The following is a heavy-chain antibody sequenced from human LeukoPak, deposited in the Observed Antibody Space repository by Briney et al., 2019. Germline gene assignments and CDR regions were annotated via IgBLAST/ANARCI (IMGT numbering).Heavy chain of an antibody. J-gene: IGHJ6*03. CDR1: GGSISSYY. CDR3: ARSPYYDFRTGDHYYYYMDV. V-gene: IGHV4-39*07. D-gene: IGHD3-3*01. CDR2: IYHSGST. Sequence: SETLSLTCTVSGGSISSYYWGWIRQPPGKGLEWIGSIYHSGSTYYNPSLKSRVTISVDTSKNQFSLKLSSVTAADTAVYYCARSPYYDFRTGDHYYYYMDVWGKGTTVTVSS.